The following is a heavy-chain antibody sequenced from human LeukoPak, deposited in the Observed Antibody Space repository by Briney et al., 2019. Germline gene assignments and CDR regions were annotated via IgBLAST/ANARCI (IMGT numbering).Heavy chain of an antibody. Sequence: PSETLSLTCTVSGGSISSYYWSWIRQPPGKGLEWIGYIYYSGSTNYNPSLKSRVTISVDTSKNQFSLKLSSVTAADTAVYYCARHPDGYPSAEYFQHWGQGTLVTVSS. D-gene: IGHD5-24*01. CDR3: ARHPDGYPSAEYFQH. J-gene: IGHJ1*01. CDR1: GGSISSYY. V-gene: IGHV4-59*08. CDR2: IYYSGST.